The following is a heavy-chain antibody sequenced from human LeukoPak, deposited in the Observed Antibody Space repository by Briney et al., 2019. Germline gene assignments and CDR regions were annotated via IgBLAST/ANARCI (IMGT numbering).Heavy chain of an antibody. CDR2: IYRSGST. CDR3: ARSYASSWYWNWFDP. V-gene: IGHV4-38-2*02. Sequence: SETLSLTCTVSGYSISSGYYWGWIRQPPGKGLEWIGSIYRSGSTYYNPSLKSRVTISVDTSKNQFSLRLSSVTAADTAVYYCARSYASSWYWNWFDPWGQGTLVTVSS. D-gene: IGHD6-13*01. J-gene: IGHJ5*02. CDR1: GYSISSGYY.